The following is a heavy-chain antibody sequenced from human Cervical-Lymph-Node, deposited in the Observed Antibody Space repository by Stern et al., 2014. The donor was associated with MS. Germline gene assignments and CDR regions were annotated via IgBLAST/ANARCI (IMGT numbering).Heavy chain of an antibody. CDR3: AGGSPNPHDY. CDR2: ISSSGSTM. D-gene: IGHD2-8*01. Sequence: EVQLVESGGGLVQPGGSLRLSCAASGFTFSSYSMNWVRQAPGKGLEWVSYISSSGSTMYYGDSVKGRFTISRDNAKNSLYLQMNSLRAEDTAVYYCAGGSPNPHDYWGQGTLVTVSS. J-gene: IGHJ4*02. V-gene: IGHV3-48*01. CDR1: GFTFSSYS.